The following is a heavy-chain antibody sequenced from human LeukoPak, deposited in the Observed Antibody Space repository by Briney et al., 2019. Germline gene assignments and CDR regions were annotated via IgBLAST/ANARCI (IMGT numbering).Heavy chain of an antibody. Sequence: GGSLRLSCAASGFTFSSYAMNWVRQAPGKGLEWVSAISGSGVSTYSADSVKGRFTISRDNSKNTLYLQMNSLRAEDTAVYYCAKDHMRDGYNYGYWYFDLWGRGTLVTVSS. D-gene: IGHD5-24*01. J-gene: IGHJ2*01. V-gene: IGHV3-23*01. CDR3: AKDHMRDGYNYGYWYFDL. CDR1: GFTFSSYA. CDR2: ISGSGVST.